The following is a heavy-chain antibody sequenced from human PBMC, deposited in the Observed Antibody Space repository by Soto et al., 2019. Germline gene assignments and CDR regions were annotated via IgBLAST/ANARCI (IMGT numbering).Heavy chain of an antibody. J-gene: IGHJ5*02. CDR2: INPDGSRT. D-gene: IGHD3-16*01. CDR3: ARVKFGSYDWFDP. CDR1: GFTFSNYW. V-gene: IGHV3-74*01. Sequence: EVQLVESGGDLVQPGGSLRLSCAASGFTFSNYWMHWVRQAPGKGLMWVSRINPDGSRTTYADSVKGQFAISRDNAKYTVDLQKHSLGAEDAAVYYCARVKFGSYDWFDPWRQGTLVTFSS.